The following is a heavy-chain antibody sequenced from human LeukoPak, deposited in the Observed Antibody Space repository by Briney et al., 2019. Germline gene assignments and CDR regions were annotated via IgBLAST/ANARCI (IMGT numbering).Heavy chain of an antibody. Sequence: SETLSLTCTVSGASINSHYWSWIRQPPGKGLEWIAYIHYPGEIKYHPSLNSRVSISADTPKSQFALRLNSVTAADTAVYYCVRQPSDWASFDYWGQGALVTISS. V-gene: IGHV4-59*08. CDR2: IHYPGEI. CDR1: GASINSHY. D-gene: IGHD3/OR15-3a*01. J-gene: IGHJ4*02. CDR3: VRQPSDWASFDY.